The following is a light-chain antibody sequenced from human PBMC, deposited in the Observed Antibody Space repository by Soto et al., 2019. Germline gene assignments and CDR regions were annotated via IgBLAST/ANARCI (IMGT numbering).Light chain of an antibody. V-gene: IGKV3-20*01. Sequence: EIVLTQSPGTLSLSPGERATLSFGASQSDSSSYLAWYQQKPGQAPRLLIYGASSRATGIPDRFSGSGSGTDFTLTISRLEPEDFAVYYCQQYGSSPITFGQGTRLEIK. CDR3: QQYGSSPIT. CDR2: GAS. J-gene: IGKJ5*01. CDR1: QSDSSSY.